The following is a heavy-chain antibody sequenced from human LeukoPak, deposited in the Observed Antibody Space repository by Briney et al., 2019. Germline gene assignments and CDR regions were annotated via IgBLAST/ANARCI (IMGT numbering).Heavy chain of an antibody. CDR2: INHSGST. Sequence: SETLSLTCAVYGGXFSGYYWSWIRQPPGKGLEWIGEINHSGSTNYNPSLKSRVTISVDTSKNQFSLRLSSVTAADTAVYYCARDLGVSYFDYWGQGTLVTVSS. D-gene: IGHD2-8*01. CDR3: ARDLGVSYFDY. V-gene: IGHV4-34*01. CDR1: GGXFSGYY. J-gene: IGHJ4*02.